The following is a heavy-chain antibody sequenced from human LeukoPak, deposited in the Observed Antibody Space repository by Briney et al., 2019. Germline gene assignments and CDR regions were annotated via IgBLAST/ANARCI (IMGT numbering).Heavy chain of an antibody. J-gene: IGHJ6*02. D-gene: IGHD3-22*01. CDR2: INHSGST. CDR3: ARVSGSYYYDSSGYHIYYYGTDV. V-gene: IGHV4-34*01. Sequence: SETLSLTCAVYGGSFSGYYWSWIRQPPGKGLEWIGEINHSGSTNYNPSLKSRVTISVDTSKNQFSLKLSSVTAADTAVYYCARVSGSYYYDSSGYHIYYYGTDVWGQGTTVTVSS. CDR1: GGSFSGYY.